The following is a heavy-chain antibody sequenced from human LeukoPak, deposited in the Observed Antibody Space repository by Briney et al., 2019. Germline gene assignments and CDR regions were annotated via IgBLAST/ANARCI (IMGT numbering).Heavy chain of an antibody. Sequence: ASVKVSCKASGYTFTNYALHWVRQAPGQRLEWMGWINAGDGNIKYSQDFQGRVTITRDTSTSTAYMELRSLRSDDTAVYYCARGSGGYSYGRSDYWGQGTLVTVSS. V-gene: IGHV1-3*01. CDR2: INAGDGNI. CDR3: ARGSGGYSYGRSDY. J-gene: IGHJ4*02. D-gene: IGHD5-18*01. CDR1: GYTFTNYA.